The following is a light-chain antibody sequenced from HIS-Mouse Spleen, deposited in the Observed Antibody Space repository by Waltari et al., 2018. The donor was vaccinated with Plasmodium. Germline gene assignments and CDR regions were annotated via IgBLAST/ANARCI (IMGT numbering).Light chain of an antibody. CDR3: CSYAGSYTLV. J-gene: IGLJ3*02. Sequence: QSALTQPRSVSGSPGQSVTISCTGTSSDVGGYNYVYWYQQHPGKAPKLMIYDVSKLPSGVPDRFSGSKSGNTASLTISGLQAEDEADYYCCSYAGSYTLVFGGGTKLTVL. CDR2: DVS. V-gene: IGLV2-11*01. CDR1: SSDVGGYNY.